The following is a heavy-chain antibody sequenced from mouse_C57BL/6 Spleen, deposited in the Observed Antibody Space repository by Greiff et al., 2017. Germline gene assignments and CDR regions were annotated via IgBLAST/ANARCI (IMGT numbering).Heavy chain of an antibody. CDR1: GYTFTSYW. CDR3: ARSPYYDYDGDAMDY. V-gene: IGHV1-55*01. D-gene: IGHD2-4*01. Sequence: VQLQQPGAELVKPGASVKMSCKASGYTFTSYWITWVKQRPGQGLEWIGDIYPGSGSTNYNEKFKSKATLTVDTSSSTAYMQLSSLTSEDSAVYYCARSPYYDYDGDAMDYWGQGTSVTVSS. J-gene: IGHJ4*01. CDR2: IYPGSGST.